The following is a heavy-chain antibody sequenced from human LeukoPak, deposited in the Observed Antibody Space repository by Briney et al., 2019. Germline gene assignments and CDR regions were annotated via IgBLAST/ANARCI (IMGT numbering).Heavy chain of an antibody. D-gene: IGHD3-9*01. Sequence: GRSLRLSCAASRFTFSRHGMHWARQAPGKGLEWVAVISYDGSNKYYADSVKGRFTISRDNSENTLYLQMNSLRAEDTAVYYCAKDPRGTLSGYFDYWGQGTLVTVSS. V-gene: IGHV3-30*18. CDR2: ISYDGSNK. CDR1: RFTFSRHG. J-gene: IGHJ4*02. CDR3: AKDPRGTLSGYFDY.